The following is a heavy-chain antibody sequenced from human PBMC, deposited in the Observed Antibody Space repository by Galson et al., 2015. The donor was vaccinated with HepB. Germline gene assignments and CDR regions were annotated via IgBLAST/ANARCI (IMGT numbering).Heavy chain of an antibody. V-gene: IGHV1-46*04. CDR3: ARDYGDYTHPGWYFDL. CDR1: GYTFTSYY. CDR2: INPSGGST. D-gene: IGHD4-17*01. Sequence: SVKVSCKASGYTFTSYYMHWVRQAPGQGLEWMGIINPSGGSTSYAQKLQGRVTMTRDTSTSTVYMELSSLRSEDTAVYYCARDYGDYTHPGWYFDLWGRGTLVTVSS. J-gene: IGHJ2*01.